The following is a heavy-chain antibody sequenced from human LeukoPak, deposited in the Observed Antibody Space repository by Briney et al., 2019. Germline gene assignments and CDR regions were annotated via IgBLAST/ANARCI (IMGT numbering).Heavy chain of an antibody. CDR3: ARDSLYDSSGYYYRGAYYFDY. D-gene: IGHD3-22*01. J-gene: IGHJ4*02. CDR1: GFPLSSYW. CDR2: INSDGSST. Sequence: GGSLRLSCAASGFPLSSYWMHWVRQAPGKGLVWVSRINSDGSSTSYADSVKGRFTISRDNAKNTLYLQMNSLRAEDTAVYYCARDSLYDSSGYYYRGAYYFDYWGQGTLVTVSS. V-gene: IGHV3-74*01.